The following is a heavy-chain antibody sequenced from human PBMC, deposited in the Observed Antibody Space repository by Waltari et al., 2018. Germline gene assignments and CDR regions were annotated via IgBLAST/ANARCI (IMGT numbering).Heavy chain of an antibody. CDR2: IYYSGST. Sequence: QVQLQESGPGLVKPSEPLSLTCTVSGGSISSYYWSWIRQPPGKGLEWIGYIYYSGSTNYNPSLKSRVTISVDTSKNQFSLKLSSVTAADTAVYYCARGTVVAQKFDYWGQGTLVTVSS. D-gene: IGHD2-15*01. J-gene: IGHJ4*02. CDR1: GGSISSYY. CDR3: ARGTVVAQKFDY. V-gene: IGHV4-59*01.